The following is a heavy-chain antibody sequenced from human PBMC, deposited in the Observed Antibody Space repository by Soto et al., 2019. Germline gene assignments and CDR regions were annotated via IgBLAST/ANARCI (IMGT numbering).Heavy chain of an antibody. Sequence: GGSLRLSCAASGFSFSSYSMNWLRQAPGKGLEWVSSISSKPNRSSYYIHYADSVKGRFTISRDNTKNSVYLQMNSLRAEDTAVYYCARSGDNYNRLDYWGQGTPVTVSS. CDR2: ISSKPNRSSYYI. CDR3: ARSGDNYNRLDY. CDR1: GFSFSSYS. D-gene: IGHD1-1*01. V-gene: IGHV3-21*01. J-gene: IGHJ4*02.